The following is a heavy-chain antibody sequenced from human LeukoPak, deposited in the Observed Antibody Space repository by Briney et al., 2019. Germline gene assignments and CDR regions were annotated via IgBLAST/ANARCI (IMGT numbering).Heavy chain of an antibody. V-gene: IGHV1-2*02. Sequence: PAASVKVSCKASGYTFTGYYMHWVRQAPGQGLEWMGWINPNSGGTNYAQKFQGRVTITADESTSTAYMELSSLRSEDTAVYYCASRSSIAAAGTHGWYYYYYMDVWGKGTTVTISS. CDR3: ASRSSIAAAGTHGWYYYYYMDV. D-gene: IGHD6-13*01. CDR1: GYTFTGYY. CDR2: INPNSGGT. J-gene: IGHJ6*03.